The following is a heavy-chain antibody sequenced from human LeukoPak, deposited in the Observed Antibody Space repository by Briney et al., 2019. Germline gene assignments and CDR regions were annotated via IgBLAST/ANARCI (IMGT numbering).Heavy chain of an antibody. Sequence: GGSLRLSCAASGMTFSDHWMHWVRRVPGKGLVWVSLIKTDGRTTIYADSVKGRFTISRDNGKSTLYLQMNSLRAEDTAVYYCARSGYYYYYMDVWGKGTTVTVSS. CDR1: GMTFSDHW. V-gene: IGHV3-74*01. CDR3: ARSGYYYYYMDV. J-gene: IGHJ6*03. D-gene: IGHD7-27*01. CDR2: IKTDGRTT.